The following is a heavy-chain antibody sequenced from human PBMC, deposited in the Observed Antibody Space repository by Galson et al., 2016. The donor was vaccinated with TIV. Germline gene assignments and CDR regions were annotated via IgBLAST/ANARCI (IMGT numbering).Heavy chain of an antibody. CDR2: FDPEYGET. V-gene: IGHV1-24*01. D-gene: IGHD3-22*01. Sequence: SVKVSCKVSGYTVTELSMHWVRQTPEKSLEWMGGFDPEYGETIYAQKFQGRVPMTEDTFTDTAYMELSSLVSDDTAVYYCATDPVYYYDSSGYSWGQGTLVTVSP. CDR1: GYTVTELS. J-gene: IGHJ4*02. CDR3: ATDPVYYYDSSGYS.